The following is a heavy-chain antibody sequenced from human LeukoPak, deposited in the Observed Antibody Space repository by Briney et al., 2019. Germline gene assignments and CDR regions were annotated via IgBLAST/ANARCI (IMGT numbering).Heavy chain of an antibody. CDR1: GGTFSSYA. D-gene: IGHD3-22*01. CDR2: IIPIFGTA. V-gene: IGHV1-69*01. Sequence: TVKVSCKASGGTFSSYAISWVRQAPGQGLEWMGGIIPIFGTANYAQKFQGRVTITADESTSTAYMELSSLRSEDTAVYYCARLSSGYLYYYGMDVWGQGTTVTVSS. CDR3: ARLSSGYLYYYGMDV. J-gene: IGHJ6*02.